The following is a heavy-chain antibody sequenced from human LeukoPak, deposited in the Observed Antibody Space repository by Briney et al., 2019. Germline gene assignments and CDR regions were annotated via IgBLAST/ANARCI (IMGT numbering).Heavy chain of an antibody. J-gene: IGHJ4*02. V-gene: IGHV3-23*01. D-gene: IGHD3-3*01. Sequence: GGSLRLSCAASGFTFSGYAMSWVRQAPGKGLEWVSAISGSDGRTYYADSVKGRFTISRDNSKNTLYLQMNSLRAEDTAVYSCAKSRVEGSFYYFDCWGQGTLVTVSS. CDR2: ISGSDGRT. CDR3: AKSRVEGSFYYFDC. CDR1: GFTFSGYA.